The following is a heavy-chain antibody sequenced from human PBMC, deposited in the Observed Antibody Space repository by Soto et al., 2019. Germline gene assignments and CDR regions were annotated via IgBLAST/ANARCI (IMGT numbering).Heavy chain of an antibody. V-gene: IGHV3-7*05. Sequence: EVQLVESGGGLVQPGGSLRLSCAASGFSFSNYWMSWVRQAPGKGLEWVANIKQDGSEKYHVDSVKGRFTISRDSAKKSLYLQMNRLRAEYTAVYFCARAPRLSLVLDYWGQGTMVTVTS. CDR2: IKQDGSEK. CDR3: ARAPRLSLVLDY. D-gene: IGHD6-6*01. J-gene: IGHJ4*02. CDR1: GFSFSNYW.